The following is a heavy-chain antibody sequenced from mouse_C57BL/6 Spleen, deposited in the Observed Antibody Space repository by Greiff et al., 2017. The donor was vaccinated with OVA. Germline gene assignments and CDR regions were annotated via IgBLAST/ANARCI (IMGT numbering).Heavy chain of an antibody. D-gene: IGHD2-5*01. CDR1: GFTFSSYG. CDR3: ARESNYVHYLDY. CDR2: ISSGGSYT. J-gene: IGHJ2*01. V-gene: IGHV5-6*01. Sequence: EVMLVESGGDLVKPGGSLKLSCAASGFTFSSYGMSWVRQTPDKRLEWVATISSGGSYTYYPDSVKGRFTISRDNDKNTLYLQMSSLKSEDTAMDYCARESNYVHYLDYWGQGTTRTVSS.